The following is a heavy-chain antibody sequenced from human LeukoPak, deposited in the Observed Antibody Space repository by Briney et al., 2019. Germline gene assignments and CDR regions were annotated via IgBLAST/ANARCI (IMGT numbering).Heavy chain of an antibody. CDR2: IYTSGST. J-gene: IGHJ5*02. CDR3: ARDQYYYGSGFDP. V-gene: IGHV4-4*07. Sequence: SETLSLTCTVSGGSISGYYWSWIRQPAGKGLEWIGRIYTSGSTNYNPSLKSRVTMSVDTSKNQFSLKLSSVTAADTAVYYCARDQYYYGSGFDPWGQGTLVTVPS. CDR1: GGSISGYY. D-gene: IGHD3-10*01.